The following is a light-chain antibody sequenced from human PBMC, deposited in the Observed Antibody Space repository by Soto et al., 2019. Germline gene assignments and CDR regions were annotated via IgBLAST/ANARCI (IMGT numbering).Light chain of an antibody. Sequence: EIVLTQSPGTLSLSPGERATLSCRASQSVSSSYLAWDQQKPGQAPRLLIYGASSRATGIPDRFSGSGSGTDFTLTISRLETQDFSVYYCHQYASSPLTFGGGTKMEIK. CDR2: GAS. CDR3: HQYASSPLT. V-gene: IGKV3-20*01. CDR1: QSVSSSY. J-gene: IGKJ4*01.